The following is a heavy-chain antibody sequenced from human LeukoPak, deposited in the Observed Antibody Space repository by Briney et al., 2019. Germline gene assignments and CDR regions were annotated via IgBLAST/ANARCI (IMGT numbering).Heavy chain of an antibody. V-gene: IGHV4-4*07. CDR3: AREDFWSGYYDY. CDR2: IYTSGST. CDR1: GGSISSYY. Sequence: KSSETLSLTCTVSGGSISSYYWSWIRQPAGKGLEWLGRIYTSGSTNYNPSLKSRVTMSVDTSKNQFSLKLSSVTAADTAVYYCAREDFWSGYYDYWGQGTLVTVSS. J-gene: IGHJ4*02. D-gene: IGHD3-3*01.